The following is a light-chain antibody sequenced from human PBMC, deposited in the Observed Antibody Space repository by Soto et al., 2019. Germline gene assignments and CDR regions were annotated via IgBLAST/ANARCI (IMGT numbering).Light chain of an antibody. Sequence: EIVLTQSPGTLSLSPGERATLSCRASQSVSSSYLAWYQQKPGQAPRLLIYGASSRATGIPDRFSGSGSSTYFTLTISSLEPEEFAGYYCQQFGSSPPSYTFGQGTKLEIK. J-gene: IGKJ2*01. CDR2: GAS. CDR3: QQFGSSPPSYT. CDR1: QSVSSSY. V-gene: IGKV3-20*01.